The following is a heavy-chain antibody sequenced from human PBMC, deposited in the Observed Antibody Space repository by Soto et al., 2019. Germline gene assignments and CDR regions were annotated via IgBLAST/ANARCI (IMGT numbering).Heavy chain of an antibody. D-gene: IGHD1-26*01. CDR2: VSDSGGST. V-gene: IGHV3-23*01. J-gene: IGHJ4*02. Sequence: VGSLRLSCAASGFTFRSYAMIWVRQAPRKGLEWVSGVSDSGGSTNYADSVKGRFTVSRDNSKNTLYLQMDSLRAEDTAVYYCAKDLGTNGVGATINYWGQGTLVTVSS. CDR1: GFTFRSYA. CDR3: AKDLGTNGVGATINY.